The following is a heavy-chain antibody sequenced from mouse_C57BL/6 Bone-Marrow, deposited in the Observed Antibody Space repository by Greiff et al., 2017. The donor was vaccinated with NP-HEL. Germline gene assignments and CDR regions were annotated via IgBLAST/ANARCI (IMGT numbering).Heavy chain of an antibody. Sequence: QVQLKESGAELARPGASVKLSCKASGYTFTSYGLSWVKQRTGQGLEWIGEIYPRSGNTYYNEKFKGKATLTADKSSSTAYMELRSLTSEDSAVYCCARDYYGSSVFDYWGQGTTLTVSS. CDR3: ARDYYGSSVFDY. J-gene: IGHJ2*01. CDR1: GYTFTSYG. V-gene: IGHV1-81*01. D-gene: IGHD1-1*01. CDR2: IYPRSGNT.